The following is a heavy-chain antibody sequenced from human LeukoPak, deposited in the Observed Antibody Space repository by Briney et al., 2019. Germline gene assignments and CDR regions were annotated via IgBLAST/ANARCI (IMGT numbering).Heavy chain of an antibody. Sequence: ASVKVSCKASGYTFTGYYMHWVRQAPGQGLEWMGRINPNSGGTNYAQKFQGRVTMTRDTSISTAYMELSRLRSADTAVYYCARDRGELGDEGWFDPWGQGTLVTVSS. CDR1: GYTFTGYY. J-gene: IGHJ5*02. CDR3: ARDRGELGDEGWFDP. CDR2: INPNSGGT. D-gene: IGHD7-27*01. V-gene: IGHV1-2*06.